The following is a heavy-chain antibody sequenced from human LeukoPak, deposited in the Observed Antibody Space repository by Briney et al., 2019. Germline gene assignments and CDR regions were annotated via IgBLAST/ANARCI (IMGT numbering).Heavy chain of an antibody. J-gene: IGHJ3*02. CDR2: VSGSGGTT. Sequence: GGSLRLSCAVSGFTFSSYGMSWVRQAPGKGLEWVSGVSGSGGTTYYADSVKGRFTISRDNSKNTLYLQMGSLRAEDMAVYYCASTFWSGYYTGGQACWAFDIWGQGTMVTVSS. CDR3: ASTFWSGYYTGGQACWAFDI. D-gene: IGHD3-3*01. CDR1: GFTFSSYG. V-gene: IGHV3-23*01.